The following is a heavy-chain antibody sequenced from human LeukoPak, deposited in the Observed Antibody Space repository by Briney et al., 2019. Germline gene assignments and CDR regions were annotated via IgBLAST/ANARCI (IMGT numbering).Heavy chain of an antibody. D-gene: IGHD5-12*01. CDR3: AREGRKGYSGYPGRDY. Sequence: SQTLSLTCTVSGGSISSGGYYWSWIRQHPGKGLEWIGYIYYSGSTYYNPSLKSRVTISVDTSKNQFSLKLSSVTAADTAVYYCAREGRKGYSGYPGRDYWGQGTLVTVSS. V-gene: IGHV4-31*03. CDR1: GGSISSGGYY. CDR2: IYYSGST. J-gene: IGHJ4*02.